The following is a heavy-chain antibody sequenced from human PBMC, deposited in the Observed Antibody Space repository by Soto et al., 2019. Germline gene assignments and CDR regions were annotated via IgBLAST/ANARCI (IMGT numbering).Heavy chain of an antibody. J-gene: IGHJ6*02. CDR3: ARLGIAAAGTGYYYYHYVMDV. D-gene: IGHD6-13*01. V-gene: IGHV4-39*01. Sequence: PSETLSLTCTVSGGSISSSSYYWGWIRQPPGKGLEWIGSIYYSGSTYYNPSLKSRVTISVDTSKNQFSLKLSSVTAADTAVYYCARLGIAAAGTGYYYYHYVMDVWGQGTTVIVSS. CDR1: GGSISSSSYY. CDR2: IYYSGST.